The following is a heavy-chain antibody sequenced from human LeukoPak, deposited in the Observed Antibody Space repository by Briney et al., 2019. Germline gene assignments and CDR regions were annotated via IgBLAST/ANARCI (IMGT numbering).Heavy chain of an antibody. Sequence: ESGGSLRLSCAASGFTFSSYAMSWVRQAPGKGLEWVSAISGSGGSTYYADSVKGRFTISRDNSKNTLYLQMNSLRAEDTAVYCCAKSIPLVGAAGDAFDIWGQGTMVTVSS. D-gene: IGHD1-26*01. CDR1: GFTFSSYA. V-gene: IGHV3-23*01. CDR2: ISGSGGST. J-gene: IGHJ3*02. CDR3: AKSIPLVGAAGDAFDI.